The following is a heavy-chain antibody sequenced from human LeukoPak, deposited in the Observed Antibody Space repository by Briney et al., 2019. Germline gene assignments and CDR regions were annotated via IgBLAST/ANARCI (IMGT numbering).Heavy chain of an antibody. CDR2: IQGSGRT. V-gene: IGHV4-4*09. CDR3: VVSPNQDFFDI. CDR1: GVSINSHY. J-gene: IGHJ3*02. Sequence: SETLSLTCTVSGVSINSHYLNWIRQPPGKGLEWIGHIQGSGRTNYNPSLKSRVTMSVDTSKRQFSLNLKSLTAADTAVYYCVVSPNQDFFDIWGQGTMVTVSS.